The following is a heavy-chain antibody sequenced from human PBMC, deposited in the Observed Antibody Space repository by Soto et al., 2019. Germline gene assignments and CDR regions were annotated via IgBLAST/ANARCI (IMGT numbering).Heavy chain of an antibody. Sequence: PGGSLRLSCAASGFTFSSYAMSWVRQAPGKGLEWVSAISGSGGSTYYADYVKGRFTISRDNSKNTLYLQMNSLRAEDTAVYYCAKGRGYCSSTSCYVGSDYWGQGTLVTVSS. J-gene: IGHJ4*02. CDR2: ISGSGGST. CDR3: AKGRGYCSSTSCYVGSDY. D-gene: IGHD2-2*01. V-gene: IGHV3-23*01. CDR1: GFTFSSYA.